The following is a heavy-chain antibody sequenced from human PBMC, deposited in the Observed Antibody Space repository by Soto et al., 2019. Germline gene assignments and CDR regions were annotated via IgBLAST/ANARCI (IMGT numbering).Heavy chain of an antibody. J-gene: IGHJ5*02. V-gene: IGHV3-23*01. Sequence: GSLRLSCAASGFTFSSYAMSWVRQAPGKGLEWVSAISGSGGSTYYADSVKGRFTISRDNSKNTLYLQMNSLRAEDTAVYYCAKDGDCISTSCYGEGFDPWGQGTLVTVSS. CDR1: GFTFSSYA. CDR3: AKDGDCISTSCYGEGFDP. D-gene: IGHD2-2*01. CDR2: ISGSGGST.